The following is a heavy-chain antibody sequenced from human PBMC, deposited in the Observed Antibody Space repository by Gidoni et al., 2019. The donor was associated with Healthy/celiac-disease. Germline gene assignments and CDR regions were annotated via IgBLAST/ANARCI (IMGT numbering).Heavy chain of an antibody. Sequence: QVQLVESGGGVVQPGRSLRLSCAASGFTFSSYAMHWVRQAPGKGLEWVAVISYDGSNKYYADSVKGRFTISRDNSKNTLYLQMNSLRAEDTAVYYCARDRVLRFLEWLFESDAFDIWGQGTMVTVSS. CDR2: ISYDGSNK. J-gene: IGHJ3*02. CDR1: GFTFSSYA. D-gene: IGHD3-3*01. V-gene: IGHV3-30*04. CDR3: ARDRVLRFLEWLFESDAFDI.